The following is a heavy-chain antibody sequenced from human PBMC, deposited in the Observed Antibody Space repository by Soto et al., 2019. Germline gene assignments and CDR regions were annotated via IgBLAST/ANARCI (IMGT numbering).Heavy chain of an antibody. CDR3: ASGGHGAFEP. V-gene: IGHV1-8*01. CDR2: MNPNRGYT. CDR1: EYTFTSYD. D-gene: IGHD3-16*01. Sequence: QAPLVQSGAEVKKPGASVKVSCKASEYTFTSYDINWVRQATGQGLEWMGWMNPNRGYTDYAQKFQGRVTMTRNTSISTAYMELSSLTSEATAVYYCASGGHGAFEPWGQGNLVTVSS. J-gene: IGHJ5*02.